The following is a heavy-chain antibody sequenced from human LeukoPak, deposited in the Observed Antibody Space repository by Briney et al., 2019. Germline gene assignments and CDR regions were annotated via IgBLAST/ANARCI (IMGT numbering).Heavy chain of an antibody. CDR3: AKGGASSSWSPLDY. J-gene: IGHJ4*02. Sequence: GGSLRLSCAASGFTFDDYTMHWVRQAPGKGLEWVSLISWDGGSTYYADSVKGRFTIFRDNSKNSLYLQMNSLRTEDTALYYCAKGGASSSWSPLDYWGQGTLVTVSS. CDR1: GFTFDDYT. D-gene: IGHD6-13*01. CDR2: ISWDGGST. V-gene: IGHV3-43*01.